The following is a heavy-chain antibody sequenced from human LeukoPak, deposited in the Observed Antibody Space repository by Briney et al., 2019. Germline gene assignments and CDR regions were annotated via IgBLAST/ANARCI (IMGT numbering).Heavy chain of an antibody. V-gene: IGHV4-4*02. Sequence: PSGTLSLTCAVSGGSISSSNWWSWVRQPPGKGLEWIGYIYYSGSTNYNPSLKSRVTISVDTSKNQFSLKLSSVTAADTAVYYCARVRGSSGWSPPFDYWGQGTLVTVSS. CDR1: GGSISSSNW. CDR3: ARVRGSSGWSPPFDY. J-gene: IGHJ4*02. D-gene: IGHD6-19*01. CDR2: IYYSGST.